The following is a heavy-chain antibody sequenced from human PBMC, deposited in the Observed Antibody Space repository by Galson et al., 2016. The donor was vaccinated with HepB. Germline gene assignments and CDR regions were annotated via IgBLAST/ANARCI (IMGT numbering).Heavy chain of an antibody. D-gene: IGHD6-13*01. CDR3: ARDFRRSWPYFDY. CDR1: GFTFRDYA. Sequence: SLRLSCAGSGFTFRDYAMSWVRQAPGKGLEWVSLIYAGGGTSYADSVKGRFTISRDNSKNTLYLQMNSLRAEDTAVYYCARDFRRSWPYFDYWGQGTLVTVSS. J-gene: IGHJ4*02. V-gene: IGHV3-53*01. CDR2: IYAGGGT.